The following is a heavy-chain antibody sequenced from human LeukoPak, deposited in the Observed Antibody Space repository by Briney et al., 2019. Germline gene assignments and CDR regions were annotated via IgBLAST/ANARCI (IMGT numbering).Heavy chain of an antibody. CDR1: GFTFSSYS. J-gene: IGHJ4*02. CDR3: ARENDAAAGLGSAPEFDY. V-gene: IGHV3-21*01. Sequence: PGGSLRLSCAASGFTFSSYSMNWVRQAPGKGLEWVSSISSSSSYIYYADSVKGRFTISRDNAKNSLYLQMNSLRAEDTAVYYCARENDAAAGLGSAPEFDYWGQGTLVTVSS. CDR2: ISSSSSYI. D-gene: IGHD6-13*01.